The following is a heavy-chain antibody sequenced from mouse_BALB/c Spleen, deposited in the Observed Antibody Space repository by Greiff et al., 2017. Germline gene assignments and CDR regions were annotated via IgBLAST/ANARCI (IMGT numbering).Heavy chain of an antibody. Sequence: EVKVEESGGGLVKPGGSLKLSCAASGFAFSSYDMSWVRQTPEKRLEWVAYISSGGGSTYYPDTVKGRFTISRDNAKNNLYLQMSSLKSEDTAMYYCAITPFAYWGQGTLVTVSA. CDR1: GFAFSSYD. V-gene: IGHV5-12-1*01. CDR3: AITPFAY. CDR2: ISSGGGST. J-gene: IGHJ3*01.